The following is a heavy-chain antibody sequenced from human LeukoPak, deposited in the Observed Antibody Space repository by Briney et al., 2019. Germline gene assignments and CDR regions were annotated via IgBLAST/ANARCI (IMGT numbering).Heavy chain of an antibody. Sequence: KPSETLSLTCTVSGGPISSYYWDWIRQPVGKGLAWIGRIYSGGSTNYNPSLKSRVTMSVDMSKNQFFLRLTSVTAADTAVYYCAREGLRYYDTSGFHYWGQGALVTVSS. CDR3: AREGLRYYDTSGFHY. CDR2: IYSGGST. V-gene: IGHV4-4*07. D-gene: IGHD3-22*01. J-gene: IGHJ4*02. CDR1: GGPISSYY.